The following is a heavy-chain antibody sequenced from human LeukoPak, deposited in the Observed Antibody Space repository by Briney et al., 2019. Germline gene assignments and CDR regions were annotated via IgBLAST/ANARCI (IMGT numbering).Heavy chain of an antibody. CDR3: ARGPGSYYSNYYYYGMDV. D-gene: IGHD3-10*01. CDR2: INHSGST. J-gene: IGHJ6*02. CDR1: GGSFSGYY. Sequence: PSETLSLTCAVYGGSFSGYYWSWIRQPPGKGLEWIGEINHSGSTNYNPSLKSRVTISVDTSKNQFSLKLSSVTAADTAVYYCARGPGSYYSNYYYYGMDVWGQGTTVTVSS. V-gene: IGHV4-34*01.